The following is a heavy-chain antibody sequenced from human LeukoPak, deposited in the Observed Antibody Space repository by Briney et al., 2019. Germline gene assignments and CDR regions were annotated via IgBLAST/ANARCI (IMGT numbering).Heavy chain of an antibody. D-gene: IGHD3-10*01. J-gene: IGHJ2*01. CDR1: GGSISSYY. Sequence: PSETLSLACTVSGGSISSYYWSWIRQPPGKWLEWNGYIYYSGSTKYHPSLKSRVTISVDTSKNQFSLRLSSVTAADRVVYYCAKVSSGGYWYFDPWGRGTLVTVSS. CDR3: AKVSSGGYWYFDP. V-gene: IGHV4-59*01. CDR2: IYYSGST.